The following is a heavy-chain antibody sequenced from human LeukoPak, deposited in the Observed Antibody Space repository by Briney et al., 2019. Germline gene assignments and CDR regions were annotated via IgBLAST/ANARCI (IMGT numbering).Heavy chain of an antibody. CDR2: INGYGSIT. Sequence: GGSLRLSCAASGFTFETYWMHWVRQAPGKGLEWVSCINGYGSITNYADSVKGRFTISRDNAKNTLYLQMNSLRVEDTAVYYCARYDGGSGPFDYWGQGTLVTVSS. J-gene: IGHJ4*02. CDR3: ARYDGGSGPFDY. V-gene: IGHV3-74*01. CDR1: GFTFETYW. D-gene: IGHD3-10*01.